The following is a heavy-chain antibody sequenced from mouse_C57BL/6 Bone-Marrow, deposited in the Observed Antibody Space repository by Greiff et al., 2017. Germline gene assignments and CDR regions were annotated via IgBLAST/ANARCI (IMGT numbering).Heavy chain of an antibody. D-gene: IGHD2-1*01. CDR1: GYTFTSYW. V-gene: IGHV1-5*01. CDR2: IYPGNSDT. J-gene: IGHJ3*01. Sequence: EVQLQQSGTVLARPGASVKMSCKTSGYTFTSYWMHWVKQRPGQGLEWIGAIYPGNSDTSYNQKFKGKAKLTAVTSASTAYMELSSLTNEDSAVYYCTRGRFYYGKAAWFAYWGQGTLVTVSA. CDR3: TRGRFYYGKAAWFAY.